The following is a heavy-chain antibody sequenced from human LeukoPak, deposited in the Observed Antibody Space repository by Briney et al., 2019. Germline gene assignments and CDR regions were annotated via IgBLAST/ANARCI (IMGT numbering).Heavy chain of an antibody. J-gene: IGHJ6*02. CDR1: GFILRTYS. Sequence: GGSLRLSCDASGFILRTYSMNWVRQAPGKGLEWVSSITISRNYIYYADSVKGRFTISRDNAKNSLYLQMNDLRVEDTALYFCTRDGHGDGFLTGYSYFGMDVWGQGTTVTVSS. CDR2: ITISRNYI. V-gene: IGHV3-21*01. D-gene: IGHD3-9*01. CDR3: TRDGHGDGFLTGYSYFGMDV.